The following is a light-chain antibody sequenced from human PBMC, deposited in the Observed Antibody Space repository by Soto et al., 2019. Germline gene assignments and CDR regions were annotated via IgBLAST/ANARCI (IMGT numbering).Light chain of an antibody. J-gene: IGKJ4*01. CDR1: QSVSSY. CDR2: DAS. CDR3: QQRTNWPPLT. Sequence: EIVLTQSPATLSLSPGERATLSCRASQSVSSYLLWYQQKPGQPPRLLIYDASNRATGIPARFSGSGSGTDFTLTISSLEPEDFAVYYCQQRTNWPPLTFGGGTKVEIK. V-gene: IGKV3-11*01.